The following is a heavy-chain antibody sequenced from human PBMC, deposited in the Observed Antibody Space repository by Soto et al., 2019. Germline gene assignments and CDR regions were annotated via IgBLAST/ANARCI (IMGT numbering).Heavy chain of an antibody. CDR2: IIPISDTT. CDR3: ARSHGSSTSLEIYYYYYYGMDV. V-gene: IGHV1-69*01. J-gene: IGHJ6*02. D-gene: IGHD2-2*01. CDR1: GGTFSSYA. Sequence: QVQLVQSGAEVKKPGSSVKVSCKASGGTFSSYAISWVRQAPGQGLEWMGGIIPISDTTNYAQKFQGRVKITEDESTSTAYMELSSLRHEDTAVYYCARSHGSSTSLEIYYYYYYGMDVWGQGTTVTVSS.